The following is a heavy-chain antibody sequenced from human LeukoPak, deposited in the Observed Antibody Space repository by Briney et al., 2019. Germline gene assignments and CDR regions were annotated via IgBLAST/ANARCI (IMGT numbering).Heavy chain of an antibody. J-gene: IGHJ2*01. CDR1: GFTFSSYA. V-gene: IGHV3-23*01. D-gene: IGHD2-2*01. CDR2: ISGSGGST. Sequence: GGSLRLSCAASGFTFSSYAMSWVRQAPGKGLEWVSAISGSGGSTYHADSVKGRFTISRDNSKNTLYLQMNSLRAEDTAVYYCAKDLGRQGVPAAMAWYFDLWGRGTLVTVSS. CDR3: AKDLGRQGVPAAMAWYFDL.